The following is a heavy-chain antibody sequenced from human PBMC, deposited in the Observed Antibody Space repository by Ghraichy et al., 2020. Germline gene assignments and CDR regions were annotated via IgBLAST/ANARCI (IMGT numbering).Heavy chain of an antibody. CDR1: GGSISSSSYY. Sequence: SETLSLTCTVSGGSISSSSYYWGWIRQPPGKGLEWIGSIYYSGSTYYNPSLKSRVTISVDTSKNQFSLKLSSVTAADTAVYYCARLVEMAVPDYWGQGTLVTVSS. CDR3: ARLVEMAVPDY. D-gene: IGHD5-24*01. J-gene: IGHJ4*02. CDR2: IYYSGST. V-gene: IGHV4-39*01.